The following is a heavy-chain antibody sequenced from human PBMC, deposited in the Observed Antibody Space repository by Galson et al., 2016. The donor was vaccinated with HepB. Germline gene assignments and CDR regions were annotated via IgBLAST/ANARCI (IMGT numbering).Heavy chain of an antibody. CDR2: FFPVFGTA. D-gene: IGHD3-22*01. Sequence: SVKVSCKASRGTFKNCAVTWVRQAPGHGLEWMGGFFPVFGTATYAPKFRGRFSFTADESSSTAYMDLWLQMSGLGAEDTAVYFCAREFITSGSAFDIWGQGTMVTVSS. CDR3: AREFITSGSAFDI. CDR1: RGTFKNCA. J-gene: IGHJ3*02. V-gene: IGHV1-69*13.